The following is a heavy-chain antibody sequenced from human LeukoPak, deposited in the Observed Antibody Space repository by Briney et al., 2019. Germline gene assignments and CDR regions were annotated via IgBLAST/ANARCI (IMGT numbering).Heavy chain of an antibody. CDR3: ALYLGGIVATITGHFDY. D-gene: IGHD5-12*01. J-gene: IGHJ4*02. Sequence: PSETLSLTCTVSGGSISSSSYYWGWIRQPPGKGLEWIGSIYYSGSTYYNPSLKSRVTISVDTSKNQFSLKLSSVTAADTAVYYCALYLGGIVATITGHFDYWGQGTLVTVSS. CDR2: IYYSGST. V-gene: IGHV4-39*07. CDR1: GGSISSSSYY.